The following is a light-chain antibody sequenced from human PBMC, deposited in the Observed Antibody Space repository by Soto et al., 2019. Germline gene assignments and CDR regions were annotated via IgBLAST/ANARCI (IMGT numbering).Light chain of an antibody. J-gene: IGKJ5*01. CDR2: DAS. CDR3: QQCNSWPYT. V-gene: IGKV3-15*01. Sequence: EIVMTQSPPTLSASPGERVTLSCRASQSVRNNFAWYQQKPGQAPRLLIYDASTRATGIPARFSGSGSGTEFTLTITSLQSEDFAVYYCQQCNSWPYTFGQGTRLEIK. CDR1: QSVRNN.